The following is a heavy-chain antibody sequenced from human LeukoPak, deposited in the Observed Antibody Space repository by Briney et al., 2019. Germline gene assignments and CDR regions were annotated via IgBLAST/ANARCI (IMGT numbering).Heavy chain of an antibody. Sequence: GASLQISCQGSGYSFTSYWIGWVRQLPGKGLEWMGIIYPGDSDTRYSPSFQGQVTISADKSISTAYLQWSSLKASDTAMYYCARHVSSGTNWFDPWGQGTLVTVSS. D-gene: IGHD3-10*01. V-gene: IGHV5-51*01. CDR3: ARHVSSGTNWFDP. J-gene: IGHJ5*02. CDR1: GYSFTSYW. CDR2: IYPGDSDT.